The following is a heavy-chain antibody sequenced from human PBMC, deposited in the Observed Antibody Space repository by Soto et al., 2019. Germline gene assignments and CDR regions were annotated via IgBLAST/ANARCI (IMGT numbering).Heavy chain of an antibody. J-gene: IGHJ4*02. Sequence: GGSLRLSCQGSGFTFNYYYMTWIRQAPGKGLEWVAYINTLSTAIYYADSVKGRFTISRDNAKNSLYLQMNGLRAEDTATYYCARRLQWQLRPLDSWGRGTLVTVPQ. D-gene: IGHD6-19*01. V-gene: IGHV3-11*01. CDR1: GFTFNYYY. CDR2: INTLSTAI. CDR3: ARRLQWQLRPLDS.